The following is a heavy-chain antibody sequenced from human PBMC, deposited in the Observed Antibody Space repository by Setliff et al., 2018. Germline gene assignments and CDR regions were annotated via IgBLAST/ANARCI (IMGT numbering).Heavy chain of an antibody. CDR2: IYHSGST. J-gene: IGHJ4*02. V-gene: IGHV4-38-2*01. D-gene: IGHD3-16*01. CDR1: GYSISSGYY. Sequence: SETLSLTCVVSGYSISSGYYWGWIRQPPGKGLEWIGSIYHSGSTYYDPSLKSRVTISVDTSKNQFSLRLNSATAADTAVYYCARLRGAFDYWGQGTLVTVSS. CDR3: ARLRGAFDY.